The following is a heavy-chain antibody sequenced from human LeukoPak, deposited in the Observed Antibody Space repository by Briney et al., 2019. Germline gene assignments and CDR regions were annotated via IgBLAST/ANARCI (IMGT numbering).Heavy chain of an antibody. Sequence: GASVKVSCKASGYTFTSYGISWVRQAPGQGLEWMGWISAYNGNTNYAQKLHGRVTMTTDTSTSTAYMELRSLRSDETAVYYCARNLYSSSSTDWFDPWGQGTLVTVSS. J-gene: IGHJ5*02. V-gene: IGHV1-18*01. CDR3: ARNLYSSSSTDWFDP. CDR1: GYTFTSYG. D-gene: IGHD6-6*01. CDR2: ISAYNGNT.